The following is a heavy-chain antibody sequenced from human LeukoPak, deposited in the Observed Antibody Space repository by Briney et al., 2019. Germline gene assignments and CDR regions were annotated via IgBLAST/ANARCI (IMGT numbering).Heavy chain of an antibody. CDR1: GGSISSYY. D-gene: IGHD2-2*01. CDR3: AREWGIVPAATFDY. Sequence: PSETLSLTCTVSGGSISSYYWSWIRQPPGKGLEWIGYIYYSGSTNYNPSLKSRVTMSVDTSKNQFSLKLSSVTAADTAVYYCAREWGIVPAATFDYWGQGTLVTVSS. J-gene: IGHJ4*02. CDR2: IYYSGST. V-gene: IGHV4-59*12.